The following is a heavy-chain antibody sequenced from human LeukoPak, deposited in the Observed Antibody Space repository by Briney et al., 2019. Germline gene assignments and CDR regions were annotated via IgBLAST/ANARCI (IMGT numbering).Heavy chain of an antibody. J-gene: IGHJ4*02. CDR2: IYSGGST. CDR1: GFTVSSNY. D-gene: IGHD3-22*01. V-gene: IGHV3-66*01. Sequence: GGSLRLSCAASGFTVSSNYMSWVRPAPGKGLEWVSVIYSGGSTYYADSVKGRFTISRDNSKNTLYLQMNSLRAEDTAVYYCARVLVAVFDFWGRGTLDTVSS. CDR3: ARVLVAVFDF.